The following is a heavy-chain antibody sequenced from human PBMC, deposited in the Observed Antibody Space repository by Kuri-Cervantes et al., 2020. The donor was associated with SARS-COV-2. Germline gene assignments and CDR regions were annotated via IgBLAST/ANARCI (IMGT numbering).Heavy chain of an antibody. CDR2: INHSGST. CDR1: GGSFSGYY. J-gene: IGHJ5*02. V-gene: IGHV4-34*01. D-gene: IGHD5-24*01. CDR3: ARGVGRWLQLSFGNWFDP. Sequence: SETLSLICAVYGGSFSGYYWSWIRQPPGKGLEWIGEINHSGSTNYNPSLKSRVTVSVDTSKNQFSLKLGSVTAADTAVYYCARGVGRWLQLSFGNWFDPWGQGTLVTVSS.